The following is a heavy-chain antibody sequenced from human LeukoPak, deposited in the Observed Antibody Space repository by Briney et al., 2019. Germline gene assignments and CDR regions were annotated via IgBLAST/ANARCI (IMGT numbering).Heavy chain of an antibody. J-gene: IGHJ4*02. CDR3: AAWGAYSPLNY. CDR2: ITSRSDQI. D-gene: IGHD7-27*01. CDR1: GFSFSSYA. V-gene: IGHV3-21*01. Sequence: GGSLRLSCAASGFSFSSYAMGWVRQAPGKGLEWVSTITSRSDQIWNVDSVRGRFTISRDNARNSLYLQMNSLRAEDTAVYYCAAWGAYSPLNYWGRGTLVTVSS.